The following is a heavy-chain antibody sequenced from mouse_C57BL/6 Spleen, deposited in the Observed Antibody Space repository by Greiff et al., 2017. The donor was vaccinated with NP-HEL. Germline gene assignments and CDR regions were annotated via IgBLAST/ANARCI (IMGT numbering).Heavy chain of an antibody. J-gene: IGHJ1*03. V-gene: IGHV1-55*01. CDR2: IYPGSGST. Sequence: QVQLKQSGAELVKPGASVKMSCKASGYTFTSYWITWVKQRPGQGLEWIGDIYPGSGSTNYNEKFKSKATLTVDTSSSTAYMQLSSLTSEDSAVYYCARGGYSNPWYFDVWGTGTTVTVSS. CDR1: GYTFTSYW. CDR3: ARGGYSNPWYFDV. D-gene: IGHD2-5*01.